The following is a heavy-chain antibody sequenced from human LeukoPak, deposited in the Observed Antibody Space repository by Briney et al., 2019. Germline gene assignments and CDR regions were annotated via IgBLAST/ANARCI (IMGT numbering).Heavy chain of an antibody. J-gene: IGHJ5*02. D-gene: IGHD3-10*01. CDR2: IHHSGST. Sequence: PSETLSLTCTVSGGSISSGGYYWSWIRQHPGKGLEWIGYIHHSGSTYYNPSLKSRLIISLDTSKNQFSLKLNSVTAADTAVYYCANYGSGSYRFDPWGQGTLITVSS. V-gene: IGHV4-31*03. CDR3: ANYGSGSYRFDP. CDR1: GGSISSGGYY.